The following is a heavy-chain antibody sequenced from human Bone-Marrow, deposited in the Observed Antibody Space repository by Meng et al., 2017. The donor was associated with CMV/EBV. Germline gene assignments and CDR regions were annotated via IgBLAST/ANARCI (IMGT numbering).Heavy chain of an antibody. V-gene: IGHV1-69*05. CDR3: ARDTSIVLRARLDAFDS. Sequence: SVKVSCKASGGTFSSYAISWVRQAPGQGLEWMGGIIPIFGTANYAQKFQGRVTITTDESTSTAYMELSSLRSEDTAVYYCARDTSIVLRARLDAFDSWGQGTMVTFSS. CDR1: GGTFSSYA. D-gene: IGHD3-16*02. CDR2: IIPIFGTA. J-gene: IGHJ3*02.